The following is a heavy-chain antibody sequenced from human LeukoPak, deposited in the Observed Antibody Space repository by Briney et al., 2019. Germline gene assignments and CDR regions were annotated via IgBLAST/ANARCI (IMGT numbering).Heavy chain of an antibody. D-gene: IGHD4-23*01. CDR1: GYTFTSYY. J-gene: IGHJ6*03. CDR2: INPSGGST. V-gene: IGHV1-46*01. CDR3: ARNGGFGRDYYYYYYMDV. Sequence: ASVKVSCKASGYTFTSYYMHWVRQAPGQGLEWMGIINPSGGSTSYAQKFQGRVTMTRDTSTSTVFMELSSLRSEDTAVYYCARNGGFGRDYYYYYYMDVWGKGTTVTISS.